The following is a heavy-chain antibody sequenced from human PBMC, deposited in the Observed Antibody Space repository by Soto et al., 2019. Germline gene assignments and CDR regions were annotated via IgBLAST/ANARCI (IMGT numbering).Heavy chain of an antibody. CDR2: ISCCGGST. V-gene: IGHV3-23*01. Sequence: EVQLLESGGGVVQPGGSLRLSCVASGFNFKKFAMAWVRQAPGEGLEWVSGISCCGGSTSYADSVKSRFSIARDDSKNTLSLQMNSLRVEDTDQYYCAKADGEQWLVPHLDNWGQGTLVTVS. CDR3: AKADGEQWLVPHLDN. J-gene: IGHJ4*02. CDR1: GFNFKKFA. D-gene: IGHD6-19*01.